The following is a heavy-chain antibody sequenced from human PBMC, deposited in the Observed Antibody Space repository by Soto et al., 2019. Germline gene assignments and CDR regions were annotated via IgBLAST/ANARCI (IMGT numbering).Heavy chain of an antibody. CDR3: TTYHPFNN. CDR1: GFSFSTSW. D-gene: IGHD2-2*01. Sequence: EVQLVESGGGLVQPGGSLRLSCAASGFSFSTSWMSWVRQAPGKGLEWVATIKPDGSEKDYVGSVKGRFTVSRDNAANSLFLQMNSLTAGDTAVYYCTTYHPFNNWGQGTLVTVSS. J-gene: IGHJ4*02. V-gene: IGHV3-7*03. CDR2: IKPDGSEK.